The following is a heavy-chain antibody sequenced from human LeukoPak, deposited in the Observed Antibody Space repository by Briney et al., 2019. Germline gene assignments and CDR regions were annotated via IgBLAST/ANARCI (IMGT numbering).Heavy chain of an antibody. J-gene: IGHJ6*03. V-gene: IGHV3-21*04. Sequence: GGSLRLSCTASGFTFSSYSMNWVRQAPGKGLEWVSSISSNSNYIYYADSVKGRFTISRDNSKNALYLQMNSLRAEDTAVYYCAKAAVRDYYYYYYMDVWGKGTTVTVSS. CDR1: GFTFSSYS. D-gene: IGHD3-10*01. CDR2: ISSNSNYI. CDR3: AKAAVRDYYYYYYMDV.